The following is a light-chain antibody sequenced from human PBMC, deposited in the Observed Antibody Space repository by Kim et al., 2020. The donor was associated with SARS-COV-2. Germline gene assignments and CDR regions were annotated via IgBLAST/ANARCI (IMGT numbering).Light chain of an antibody. V-gene: IGLV3-19*01. CDR1: SLRNYY. CDR3: NSRDSSGDHVV. J-gene: IGLJ3*02. CDR2: GKY. Sequence: SSELTQDPPVSVALGQTVRLTCQGDSLRNYYATWYQQRPGQAPVLVLYGKYNRPSGIPDRFSGSASGNTASLTITGAQAEDEADYYCNSRDSSGDHVVFGGGTKLTVL.